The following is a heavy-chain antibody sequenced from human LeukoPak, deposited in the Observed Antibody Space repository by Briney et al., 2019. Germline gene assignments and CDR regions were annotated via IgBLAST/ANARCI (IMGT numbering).Heavy chain of an antibody. V-gene: IGHV3-33*05. CDR2: IAYDGSRK. CDR3: ARGAVSYSSGWYANWYLDL. CDR1: GFTFSGYG. Sequence: GGSLRLPCAGSGFTFSGYGMHWVRQAPGKGLERVTGIAYDGSRKHYADSVKGRFTISRDNFKNTLYLQMNSLRAEDTAVYYCARGAVSYSSGWYANWYLDLWGRGTLVTVSS. D-gene: IGHD6-19*01. J-gene: IGHJ2*01.